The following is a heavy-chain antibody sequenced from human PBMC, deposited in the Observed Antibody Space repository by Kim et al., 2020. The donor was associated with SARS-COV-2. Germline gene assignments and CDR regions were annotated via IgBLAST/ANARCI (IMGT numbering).Heavy chain of an antibody. V-gene: IGHV4-31*03. CDR1: GGSISSGGYY. D-gene: IGHD2-21*02. Sequence: SETLSLTCTVSGGSISSGGYYWSWIRQHPGKGLEWIGYIYYSGSTYYNPSLKSRVTISVDTSKNQFSLKLSSVTAADTAVYYCARARVVVVTATHAFDIWGQGTMVTVSS. CDR2: IYYSGST. CDR3: ARARVVVVTATHAFDI. J-gene: IGHJ3*02.